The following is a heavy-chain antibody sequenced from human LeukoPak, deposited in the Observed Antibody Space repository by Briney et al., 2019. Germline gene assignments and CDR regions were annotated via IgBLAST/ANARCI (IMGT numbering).Heavy chain of an antibody. CDR2: ISYDGNNQ. Sequence: GGSLRLSCAASGFTFSNYGMHWVRQAPGKGLEWVAVISYDGNNQYYADSVKGRFTISRDNSKNTVSLQMNSLRVEDTAVYCCAKEFNSGFKDYWGQGTLVTVSS. CDR3: AKEFNSGFKDY. J-gene: IGHJ4*02. V-gene: IGHV3-30*18. CDR1: GFTFSNYG. D-gene: IGHD1-26*01.